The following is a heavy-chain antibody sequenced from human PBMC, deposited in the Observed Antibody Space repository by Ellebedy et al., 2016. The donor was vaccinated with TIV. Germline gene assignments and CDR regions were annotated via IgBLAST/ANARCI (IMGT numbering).Heavy chain of an antibody. CDR2: IITIFGRP. CDR1: GGTFSSYA. V-gene: IGHV1-69*13. Sequence: AASVKVSCKASGGTFSSYAISWVRQAPGQGLEWMGGIITIFGRPNYAQKFQGRVTITADESTSTAYMELSSLRSEDTAVYYCARDYPGSRDYYGMDVWGQGTTLTVSS. CDR3: ARDYPGSRDYYGMDV. D-gene: IGHD5/OR15-5a*01. J-gene: IGHJ6*02.